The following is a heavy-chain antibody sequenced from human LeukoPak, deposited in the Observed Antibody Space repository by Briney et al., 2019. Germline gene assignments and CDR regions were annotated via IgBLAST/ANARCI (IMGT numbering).Heavy chain of an antibody. Sequence: GGSLRLSCAASGFTVSGNYMSWVRQAPGKGLEWVSVIYSGGSTYYADSVKGRFTISRDNSKNTLYLQTNSLRAEDTAVYYCARDPHYYDSSGSGDAFDIWGQGTMVTVSS. CDR3: ARDPHYYDSSGSGDAFDI. CDR1: GFTVSGNY. V-gene: IGHV3-53*01. CDR2: IYSGGST. J-gene: IGHJ3*02. D-gene: IGHD3-22*01.